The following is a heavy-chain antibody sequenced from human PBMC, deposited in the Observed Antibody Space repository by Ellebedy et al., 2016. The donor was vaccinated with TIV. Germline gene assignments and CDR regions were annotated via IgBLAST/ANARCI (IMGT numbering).Heavy chain of an antibody. D-gene: IGHD6-19*01. Sequence: SETLSLTCGVYGGSLSGYWSWIRQSPGEGLEWIGEINHSGSTRFNPSLKSRVTMSVDTSKNQLSLKLTSVTAADMAVYYCAKDQWWGQGTLVTVSS. CDR1: GGSLSGY. V-gene: IGHV4-34*01. CDR3: AKDQW. CDR2: INHSGST. J-gene: IGHJ4*01.